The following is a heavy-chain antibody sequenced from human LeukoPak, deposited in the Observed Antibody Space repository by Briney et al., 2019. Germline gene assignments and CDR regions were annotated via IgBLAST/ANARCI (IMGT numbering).Heavy chain of an antibody. V-gene: IGHV1-18*01. Sequence: GASVRVSCKASGSTFSNYGVNWVRQAPGQGLEWVGWISVNNGNTNYAQKFQGRVTMTTDTSTNTAYLELRSLGSNDTAVYYCARAEALSDNSGYYEDYWGQGTLVTVSS. J-gene: IGHJ4*02. CDR1: GSTFSNYG. CDR2: ISVNNGNT. D-gene: IGHD3-22*01. CDR3: ARAEALSDNSGYYEDY.